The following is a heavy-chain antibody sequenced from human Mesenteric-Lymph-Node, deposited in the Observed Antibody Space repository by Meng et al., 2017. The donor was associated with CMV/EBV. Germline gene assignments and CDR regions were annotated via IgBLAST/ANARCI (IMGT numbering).Heavy chain of an antibody. CDR1: GGSISSSHW. CDR2: INHSGGT. CDR3: ARGGWFDP. Sequence: LSHTFAVAGGSISSSHWWSWVRPPPGKGLEWIGEINHSGGTNYNPSLKSRVTISVDTSKNQFSLKLSSVTAADTAVYYCARGGWFDPWGQGTLVTVSS. V-gene: IGHV4-4*02. J-gene: IGHJ5*02.